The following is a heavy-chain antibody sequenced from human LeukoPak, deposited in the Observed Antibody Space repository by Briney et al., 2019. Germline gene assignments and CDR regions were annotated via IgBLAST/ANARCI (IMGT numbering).Heavy chain of an antibody. J-gene: IGHJ4*02. Sequence: SETLSLTCTVSGDSLSNSGFYWGWVRQPPGEGLEWIGNIYCSGSTYYNSSLKSRVTMSVDTSKNQFSLKLSSVTAADTAVYYCARFQQWLGYFAYWGQGTLVIVSS. D-gene: IGHD6-19*01. V-gene: IGHV4-39*01. CDR3: ARFQQWLGYFAY. CDR2: IYCSGST. CDR1: GDSLSNSGFY.